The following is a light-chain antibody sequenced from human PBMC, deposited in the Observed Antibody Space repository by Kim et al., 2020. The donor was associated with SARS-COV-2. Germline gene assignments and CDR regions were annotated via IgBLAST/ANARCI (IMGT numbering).Light chain of an antibody. V-gene: IGKV3-20*01. CDR1: QSVPSNY. CDR3: QQYGSSPKYS. J-gene: IGKJ2*03. CDR2: VAS. Sequence: IVLTQSPGTLSLSPGERATLSCRASQSVPSNYLAWFQQIPGQAPRLLIYVASNRAAGIPDRFSGSGSGTDLTLTISRLEPEDSAVYYCQQYGSSPKYSFGQGTKLEI.